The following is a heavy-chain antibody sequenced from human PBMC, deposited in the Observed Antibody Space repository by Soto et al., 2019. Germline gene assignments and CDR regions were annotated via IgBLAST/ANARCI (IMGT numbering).Heavy chain of an antibody. Sequence: QVQLVQSGAEVKKPGSSVKVSCKASGGTFSTSSINWLRQAPGQRPEWMGNILPIFGTADYAQKFQDRVTIPADKSTDTVYMALRRRFSADTAVYYCARGHEYGGNSDAFDIWGQGTVVTVSS. CDR3: ARGHEYGGNSDAFDI. CDR1: GGTFSTSS. V-gene: IGHV1-69*14. J-gene: IGHJ3*02. D-gene: IGHD4-17*01. CDR2: ILPIFGTA.